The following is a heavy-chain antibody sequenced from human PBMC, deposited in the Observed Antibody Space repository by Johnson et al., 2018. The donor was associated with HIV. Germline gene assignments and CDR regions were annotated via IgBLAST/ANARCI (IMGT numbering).Heavy chain of an antibody. J-gene: IGHJ3*02. V-gene: IGHV3-30*02. CDR2: IRYDGSNK. Sequence: QVQLVESGGGVVQPGGSLRLSCAASGFTFSSYGMHWVRQAPGTGLEWLAFIRYDGSNKYYADSVTRRFTISRDNSKNTLYLQMNSLRAEDTAVYYCAKDRRQSSWELLDDAFDIWGQGTMVTVSS. CDR3: AKDRRQSSWELLDDAFDI. D-gene: IGHD1-26*01. CDR1: GFTFSSYG.